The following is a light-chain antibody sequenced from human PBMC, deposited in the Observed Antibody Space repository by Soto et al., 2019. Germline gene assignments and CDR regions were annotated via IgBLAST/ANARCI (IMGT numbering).Light chain of an antibody. CDR2: GAS. Sequence: TQSPATLTVSPGERPTLSCRASQSVSRYLAWYQQKPGQAPRLLIYGASSRATGIPDRFSGSGSGTDFTLTISRLEPEDFAVYYCQQYGSSPLTFGQGTRLDIK. CDR3: QQYGSSPLT. V-gene: IGKV3-20*01. J-gene: IGKJ5*01. CDR1: QSVSRY.